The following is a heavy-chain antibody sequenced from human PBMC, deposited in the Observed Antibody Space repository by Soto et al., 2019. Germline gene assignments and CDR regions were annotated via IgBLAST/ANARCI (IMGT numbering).Heavy chain of an antibody. CDR3: ARDKITGLFDY. J-gene: IGHJ4*02. D-gene: IGHD2-8*02. CDR1: GGSISTSTYY. V-gene: IGHV4-39*07. Sequence: SETLSLTCTVSGGSISTSTYYWGWVRQPPGKGLEWIGTISYSGSTNYNPSLKSRVTISVDTSKNQFSLKLTSVTAADTSVYYCARDKITGLFDYWGQGSLVTVSS. CDR2: ISYSGST.